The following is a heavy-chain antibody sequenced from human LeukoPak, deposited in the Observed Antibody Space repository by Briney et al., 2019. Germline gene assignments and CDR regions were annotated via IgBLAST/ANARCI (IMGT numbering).Heavy chain of an antibody. J-gene: IGHJ5*02. CDR3: TRDRGMYNWFDP. Sequence: GGSLRLSCVASGFGFSGSAVHWVRQSSGKGLEWVGHIDKRDNFYATSYAESVQGRFTISRDDSRDAAFLHMDSLKTEDTALYYCTRDRGMYNWFDPWGQGPLVTVSS. CDR1: GFGFSGSA. CDR2: IDKRDNFYAT. V-gene: IGHV3-73*01. D-gene: IGHD2-15*01.